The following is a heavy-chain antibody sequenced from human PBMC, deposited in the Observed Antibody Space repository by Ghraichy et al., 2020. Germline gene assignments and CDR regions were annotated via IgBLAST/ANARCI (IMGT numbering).Heavy chain of an antibody. D-gene: IGHD2-2*01. CDR2: IKQDGSEK. CDR3: AREVGAKGYCSSSSCALDY. V-gene: IGHV3-7*03. J-gene: IGHJ4*02. CDR1: GFTFSSYW. Sequence: GESLNISCAASGFTFSSYWMSWVRQAPGKGLEWGANIKQDGSEKYYVDSVKGRFTISRDNAKNSLYLQMNSLRAEDTAVYYCAREVGAKGYCSSSSCALDYWGQGTRVTVSS.